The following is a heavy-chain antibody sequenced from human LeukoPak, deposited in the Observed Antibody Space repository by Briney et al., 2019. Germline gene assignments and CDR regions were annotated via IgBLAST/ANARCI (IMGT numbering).Heavy chain of an antibody. CDR3: ARVHRRFGELGVASLDY. J-gene: IGHJ4*02. V-gene: IGHV3-33*01. CDR1: GFTFSSYG. Sequence: PGGSLRLSCAASGFTFSSYGMHWVRQAPGKGLEWVAVIWYDRSNKYYADSVKGRFTISRDNSKNTLYLQMNSLRAEDTAVYYCARVHRRFGELGVASLDYWGQGTLVTVSS. D-gene: IGHD3-10*01. CDR2: IWYDRSNK.